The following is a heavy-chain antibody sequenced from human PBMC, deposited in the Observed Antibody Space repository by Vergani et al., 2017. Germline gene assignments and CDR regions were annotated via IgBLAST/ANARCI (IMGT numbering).Heavy chain of an antibody. J-gene: IGHJ5*02. CDR1: GFTFSDYY. CDR2: ISSSSSYT. CDR3: ARAPNGDYVWFDP. Sequence: QVQLVESGGGLVKPGGSLRLSCAASGFTFSDYYMSWIRQAPGKGLEWVSYISSSSSYTNYADSVKGRFTISRDNAKNSLYLQMNSLRAEDTAVYHCARAPNGDYVWFDPWGQGTLVTVSS. D-gene: IGHD4-17*01. V-gene: IGHV3-11*06.